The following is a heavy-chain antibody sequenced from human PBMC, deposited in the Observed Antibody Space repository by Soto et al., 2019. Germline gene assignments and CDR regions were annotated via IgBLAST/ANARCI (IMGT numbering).Heavy chain of an antibody. V-gene: IGHV1-18*01. J-gene: IGHJ2*01. CDR1: GYIFSNFG. CDR3: ARCYYSVGSCFTCWHFSL. CDR2: IGAYIGKT. Sequence: QGQLVQSGGEVRKPGASVKVSCQASGYIFSNFGLSWVRQVPGQGLEWVGWIGAYIGKTGYAPKFRDRVTMPADSTTTTAYMDLRSLTSHVSSLYSSARCYYSVGSCFTCWHFSLWGRGTLVSVSS. D-gene: IGHD4-4*01.